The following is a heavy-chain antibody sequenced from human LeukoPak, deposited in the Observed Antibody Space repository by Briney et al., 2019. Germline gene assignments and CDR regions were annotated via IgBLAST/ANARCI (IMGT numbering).Heavy chain of an antibody. CDR2: IYSGGST. CDR3: AKDGAGLRYFDWLSSGGNYYYMDV. D-gene: IGHD3-9*01. Sequence: GGSLRLSCAASGFTVSSNYMSWVRQAPGKGLEWVSVIYSGGSTYYADSVKGRFTISRDNSKNTLYLQMNSLRAEDTAVYYCAKDGAGLRYFDWLSSGGNYYYMDVWGKGTTVTISS. V-gene: IGHV3-53*01. CDR1: GFTVSSNY. J-gene: IGHJ6*03.